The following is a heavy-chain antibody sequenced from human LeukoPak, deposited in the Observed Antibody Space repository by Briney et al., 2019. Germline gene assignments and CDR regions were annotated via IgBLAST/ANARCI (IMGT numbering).Heavy chain of an antibody. D-gene: IGHD3-9*01. CDR3: ARLEGTGYRGGWLDP. V-gene: IGHV1-8*01. Sequence: ASVKVSCKASGYTFTSYDINWVRQATGQGLEWMGWMNPNSGNTGYAQKFHGRVTMTRDTSISTASLEVRSLTSDDTAVYYCARLEGTGYRGGWLDPWGQGSLVTVSS. J-gene: IGHJ5*02. CDR1: GYTFTSYD. CDR2: MNPNSGNT.